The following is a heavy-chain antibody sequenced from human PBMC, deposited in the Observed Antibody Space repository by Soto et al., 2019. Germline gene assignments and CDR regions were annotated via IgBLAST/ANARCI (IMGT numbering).Heavy chain of an antibody. Sequence: ASVKVSCKASGGTFSSFGISWVRQAPGQGLEWMGGIIPVFGRPNYAQRFRGRLTITADESTNTSYMELIDLTSEDTAVYYCAREASGYDFWCQGTQVTVSS. CDR3: AREASGYDF. CDR1: GGTFSSFG. V-gene: IGHV1-69*13. CDR2: IIPVFGRP. D-gene: IGHD5-12*01. J-gene: IGHJ1*01.